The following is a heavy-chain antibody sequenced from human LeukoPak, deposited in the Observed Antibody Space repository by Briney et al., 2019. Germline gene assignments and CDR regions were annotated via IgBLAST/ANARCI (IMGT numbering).Heavy chain of an antibody. CDR2: IYYSGST. CDR3: ASSIVGATTAITLFDY. CDR1: GGSISSGDYY. V-gene: IGHV4-30-4*08. D-gene: IGHD1-26*01. Sequence: SETLSLTCTVSGGSISSGDYYWSWIRQPPGKGLEWIGYIYYSGSTYYNPSLKSRVTISVDTSKNQFSLKLSSVTAADTAVHYCASSIVGATTAITLFDYWGQGTLVTVSS. J-gene: IGHJ4*02.